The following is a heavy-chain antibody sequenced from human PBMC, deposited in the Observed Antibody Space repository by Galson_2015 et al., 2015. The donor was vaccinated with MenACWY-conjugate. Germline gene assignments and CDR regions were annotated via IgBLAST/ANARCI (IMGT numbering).Heavy chain of an antibody. J-gene: IGHJ6*02. D-gene: IGHD1-26*01. Sequence: QSGAEVKKPGESLKLSCKGSGYSFTKYWIAWVRQMPGKGLEWVAVIDPINSNTRYSPSLQGQVTISADESISTAYLQWSSLKASDTATYYCARHPPGGRGMDVWGQGTTVTVSS. V-gene: IGHV5-51*01. CDR1: GYSFTKYW. CDR3: ARHPPGGRGMDV. CDR2: IDPINSNT.